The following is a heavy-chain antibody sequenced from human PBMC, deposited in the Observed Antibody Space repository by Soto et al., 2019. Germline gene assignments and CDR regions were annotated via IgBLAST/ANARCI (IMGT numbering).Heavy chain of an antibody. CDR1: GGSISSGGYY. D-gene: IGHD2-21*02. J-gene: IGHJ3*02. Sequence: QVQLQESGPGLVKPSQTLSLTCPVSGGSISSGGYYWSWIRQHPGKGLEWIGYIYYSGSTYYNPSLKSRVTLSVDTSKNQLSLKLSSVTAADTAVYYCARGLHIVVVTARGSAFDIWGQGTMVTVSS. CDR3: ARGLHIVVVTARGSAFDI. CDR2: IYYSGST. V-gene: IGHV4-31*03.